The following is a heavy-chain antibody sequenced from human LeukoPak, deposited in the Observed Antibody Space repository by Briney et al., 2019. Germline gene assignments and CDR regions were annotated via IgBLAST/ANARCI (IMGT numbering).Heavy chain of an antibody. D-gene: IGHD3-10*01. Sequence: PGGSLRLSCAASGFTFSSYSMNWVRQAPGKGLEWVSSISSSSSSYIYYADSVKGRFTISRDNAKNSLYLQMNSLRAEDTAVYYCATNRLNYYGTHIWGQGTLVTVSS. J-gene: IGHJ4*02. V-gene: IGHV3-21*01. CDR3: ATNRLNYYGTHI. CDR1: GFTFSSYS. CDR2: ISSSSSSYI.